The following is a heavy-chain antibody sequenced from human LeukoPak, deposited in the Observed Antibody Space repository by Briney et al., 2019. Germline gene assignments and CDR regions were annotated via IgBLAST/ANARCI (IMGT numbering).Heavy chain of an antibody. CDR3: ASLDSSSWYPLDY. D-gene: IGHD6-13*01. J-gene: IGHJ4*02. V-gene: IGHV3-53*01. CDR1: GFTVSSNY. Sequence: GGSLRLSCAASGFTVSSNYMSWVHQAPGKGLEWVSVIYSGGSTYYADSVKGRFTISRDNSKNTLYLQMNSLRAEDTAVYYCASLDSSSWYPLDYWGQGTLVTVSS. CDR2: IYSGGST.